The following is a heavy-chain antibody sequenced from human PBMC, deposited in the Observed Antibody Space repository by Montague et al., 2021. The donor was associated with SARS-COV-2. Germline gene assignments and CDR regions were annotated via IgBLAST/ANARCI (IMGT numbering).Heavy chain of an antibody. CDR3: ARLLSWIAAAGTIHYFDC. Sequence: SETLSLTCTVSGGSISSCSYYWVWIRPPPGMGLEWIGSTYYSGSTYHNPSLKSPVTISADTSQNQFSLKLSSVTAADTAVYYCARLLSWIAAAGTIHYFDCWGQGTRVTVSS. CDR1: GGSISSCSYY. V-gene: IGHV4-39*01. D-gene: IGHD6-13*01. CDR2: TYYSGST. J-gene: IGHJ4*02.